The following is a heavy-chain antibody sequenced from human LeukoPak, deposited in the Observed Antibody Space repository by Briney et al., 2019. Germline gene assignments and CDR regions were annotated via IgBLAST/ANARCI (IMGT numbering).Heavy chain of an antibody. D-gene: IGHD4-11*01. CDR2: ISGVGGNT. J-gene: IGHJ4*02. V-gene: IGHV3-23*01. CDR3: AKDPRTTVTTDYGY. CDR1: GFTFSSYA. Sequence: GGSLRLSCAASGFTFSSYAMSWVRQAPGKGLEWVLAISGVGGNTYYADSVKGRFTISRDNSKNTLYLQMNSLRAEDTAVYYCAKDPRTTVTTDYGYWGQGTLVTVSS.